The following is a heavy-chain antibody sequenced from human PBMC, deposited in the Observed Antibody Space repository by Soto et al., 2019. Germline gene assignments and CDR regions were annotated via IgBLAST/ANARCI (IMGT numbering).Heavy chain of an antibody. CDR1: GFTVSISY. Sequence: VESGGALVQPGGSLRLSCAGSGFTVSISYMTWVRQVPGKGLEWVSIRYNDGRSYHAESVKGRFTISTDDSENTLYLQMSSLRAEDTAVYYCAKRKYCPSTTCCDYWGQGTQVTVSS. J-gene: IGHJ4*02. CDR2: RYNDGRS. D-gene: IGHD2-2*01. CDR3: AKRKYCPSTTCCDY. V-gene: IGHV3-66*01.